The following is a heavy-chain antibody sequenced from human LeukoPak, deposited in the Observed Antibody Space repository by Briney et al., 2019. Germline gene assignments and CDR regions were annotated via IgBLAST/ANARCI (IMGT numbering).Heavy chain of an antibody. CDR3: AKSAGGSSLDIDY. CDR1: GFTFDDYA. V-gene: IGHV3-9*01. CDR2: ISWNSGTI. D-gene: IGHD2-15*01. Sequence: AGGSLRLSCAASGFTFDDYAMYWARQAPGKGLEWVSGISWNSGTIDYADSVKGRFTISRDNAKKSLYLQVNSLRVEDTAFYYCAKSAGGSSLDIDYWGQGTLVTVSS. J-gene: IGHJ4*02.